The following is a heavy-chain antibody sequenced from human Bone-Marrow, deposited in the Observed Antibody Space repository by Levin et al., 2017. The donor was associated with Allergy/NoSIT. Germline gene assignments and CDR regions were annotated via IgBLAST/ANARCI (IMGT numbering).Heavy chain of an antibody. Sequence: GESLKISCKAAGFTFSSYGVSWVRQAPGQGLEWVGWMSSYNGKTHYAQKFQGRVTMSTDTSTKIAYMELTSLRSDDTAVFYCARDRGDLFDYWGQGTMVTVSS. CDR2: MSSYNGKT. V-gene: IGHV1-18*04. CDR1: GFTFSSYG. J-gene: IGHJ4*02. CDR3: ARDRGDLFDY. D-gene: IGHD3-10*01.